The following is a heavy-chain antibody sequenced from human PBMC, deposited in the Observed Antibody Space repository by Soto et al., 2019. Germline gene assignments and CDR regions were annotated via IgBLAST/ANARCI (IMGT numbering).Heavy chain of an antibody. CDR1: GYTFTSYG. J-gene: IGHJ5*02. CDR2: ISAYNGNT. D-gene: IGHD3-22*01. CDR3: ARGGPYYYDSSGYYEPPSP. V-gene: IGHV1-18*04. Sequence: GASVKVSCKASGYTFTSYGISWVRQAPGQGLEWMGWISAYNGNTNYAQKLQGRVTMTTDTSTSTAYMELRGLRSDDTAVYYCARGGPYYYDSSGYYEPPSPWGQGTLVTVSS.